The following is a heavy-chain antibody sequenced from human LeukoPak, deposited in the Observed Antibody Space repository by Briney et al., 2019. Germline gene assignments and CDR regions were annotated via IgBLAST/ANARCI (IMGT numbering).Heavy chain of an antibody. D-gene: IGHD3-10*02. CDR3: ARDCVRCHDAFDI. CDR1: GFTFSSYS. Sequence: GGSLRLSCAASGFTFSSYSMNWVRQAPGKGLEWVSSISSSSSYIYYADSVKGRFTISRDNAKNSLYLQMNSLRAEDTAVYYCARDCVRCHDAFDIWGQGTMVTVSS. V-gene: IGHV3-21*01. J-gene: IGHJ3*02. CDR2: ISSSSSYI.